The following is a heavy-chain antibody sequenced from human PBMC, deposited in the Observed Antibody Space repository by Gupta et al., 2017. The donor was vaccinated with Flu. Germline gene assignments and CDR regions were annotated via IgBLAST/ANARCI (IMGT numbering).Heavy chain of an antibody. J-gene: IGHJ4*02. Sequence: GKGLEWVSAISGSGGSTYYADSVQGRFTISRDHSKNTLYLQMISLPAEDTAVYSCAHRVTTVTNPFGFAYWGQGNLVTVPS. CDR2: ISGSGGST. V-gene: IGHV3-23*01. CDR3: AHRVTTVTNPFGFAY. D-gene: IGHD4-17*01.